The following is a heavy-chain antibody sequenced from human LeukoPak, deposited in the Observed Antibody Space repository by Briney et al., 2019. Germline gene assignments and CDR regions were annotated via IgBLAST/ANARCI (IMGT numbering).Heavy chain of an antibody. Sequence: GGSLRLSCAASGFTFGTYWMSWVRQAPGKGLEWVANIKQDGSEKYYVDSVKGRFTISRDNAKNSLYLQMNSLRAEDTAVYYCARDRPYYGDYLGYYYGMDVWGQGTTVTVSS. CDR3: ARDRPYYGDYLGYYYGMDV. V-gene: IGHV3-7*01. CDR1: GFTFGTYW. J-gene: IGHJ6*02. D-gene: IGHD4-17*01. CDR2: IKQDGSEK.